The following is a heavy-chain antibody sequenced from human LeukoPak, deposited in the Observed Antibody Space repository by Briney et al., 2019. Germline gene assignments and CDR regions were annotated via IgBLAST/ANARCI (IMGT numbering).Heavy chain of an antibody. CDR2: ISSSSSYI. J-gene: IGHJ4*02. Sequence: GGSLRLSCAASGFTFSSYSMNWVRQAPGKGLEWVSSISSSSSYIYYADSVKGRFTISRDNAKNSLYLQMNSLRAEDTAVYYCAREVCIGGSCSVFDYWGRGTLVTVSS. CDR3: AREVCIGGSCSVFDY. D-gene: IGHD2-15*01. CDR1: GFTFSSYS. V-gene: IGHV3-21*01.